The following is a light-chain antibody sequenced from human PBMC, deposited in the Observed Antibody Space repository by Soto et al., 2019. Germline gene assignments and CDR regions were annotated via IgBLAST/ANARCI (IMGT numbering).Light chain of an antibody. CDR3: QQRSNWPPPIT. CDR1: QSVSSY. V-gene: IGKV3-11*01. J-gene: IGKJ5*01. Sequence: EIVLTQSPATLSVSPGERATLSCSASQSVSSYLAWYQQKPGQAPRLLIYDASNRATGIPARFSGSGSGTDFTLTISSLEPEDFAVYYCQQRSNWPPPITFGQGTRLEIK. CDR2: DAS.